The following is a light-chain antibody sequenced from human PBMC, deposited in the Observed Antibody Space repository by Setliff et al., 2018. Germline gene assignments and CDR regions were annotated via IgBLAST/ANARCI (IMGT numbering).Light chain of an antibody. J-gene: IGLJ1*01. CDR3: SSFTDSSILL. CDR2: DVT. V-gene: IGLV2-14*03. CDR1: SRDIGDYIY. Sequence: QSVLTQPASVSGSPGQSITISCTETSRDIGDYIYVSWYQQHPGKAPKLMIYDVTNRPPGVSNRFSGSESGNTASLTISGLQAEDEAEYYCSSFTDSSILLFGTGTKVTVL.